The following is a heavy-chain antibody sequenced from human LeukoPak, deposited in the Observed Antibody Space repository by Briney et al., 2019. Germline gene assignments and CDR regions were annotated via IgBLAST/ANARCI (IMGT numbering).Heavy chain of an antibody. V-gene: IGHV4-59*01. CDR1: GGSISSYY. CDR3: ARASTDSPFDY. Sequence: SETLSLTCTVSGGSISSYYWGWIRQPPGEGLEFVGHIYSSGRTNYNPSLRSRLTISIDTSKNQFSLNLRSVTAADPAVYYCARASTDSPFDYWGRGTLVTVSS. CDR2: IYSSGRT. D-gene: IGHD2-21*01. J-gene: IGHJ4*02.